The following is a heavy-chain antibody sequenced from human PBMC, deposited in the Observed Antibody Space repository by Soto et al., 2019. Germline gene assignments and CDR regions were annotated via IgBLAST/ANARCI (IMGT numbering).Heavy chain of an antibody. CDR2: ISYDGSNK. CDR1: GFTFSSYG. CDR3: AKDQVFGMDV. Sequence: AGGSLRLSCAASGFTFSSYGMHWVRQAPGKGLEWVAVISYDGSNKYYADSVKGRFTISRDNSKNTLYLQMNSLRAEDTAVYYCAKDQVFGMDVWGQGTTVTVSS. D-gene: IGHD3-10*01. V-gene: IGHV3-30*18. J-gene: IGHJ6*02.